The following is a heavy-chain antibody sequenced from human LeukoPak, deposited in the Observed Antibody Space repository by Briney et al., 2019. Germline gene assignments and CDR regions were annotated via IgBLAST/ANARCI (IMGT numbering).Heavy chain of an antibody. Sequence: SETLSLTCTVSGGSISSYYWGWIRQPPGKGLEWIGSIYHSGSTYYNPSLKSRVTISVDTSKNQFSLKLSSVTAADTAVYYCARDLVAAAGIFPHLRGQGTLVTVSS. CDR3: ARDLVAAAGIFPHL. J-gene: IGHJ4*02. CDR1: GGSISSYY. D-gene: IGHD6-13*01. CDR2: IYHSGST. V-gene: IGHV4-38-2*02.